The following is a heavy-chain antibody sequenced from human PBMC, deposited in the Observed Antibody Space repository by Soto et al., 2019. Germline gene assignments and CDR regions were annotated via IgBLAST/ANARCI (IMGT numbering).Heavy chain of an antibody. V-gene: IGHV3-21*06. D-gene: IGHD2-21*02. J-gene: IGHJ4*02. CDR2: ITSSNSDI. Sequence: EVQLVESGGGLVKPGGSLRLSCAASGFTLSTYRMNWVRQAPGKGLEWVSSITSSNSDIYYADSVKGRFTISRDNATNSLFLQMSSLRAEDTAVYYCATDPFVSAVDFYRSDYLGQGTLVTVSS. CDR3: ATDPFVSAVDFYRSDY. CDR1: GFTLSTYR.